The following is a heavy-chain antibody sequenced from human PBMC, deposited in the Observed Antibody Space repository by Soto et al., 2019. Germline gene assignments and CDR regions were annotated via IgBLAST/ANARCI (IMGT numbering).Heavy chain of an antibody. J-gene: IGHJ3*02. CDR2: ISGSGGST. Sequence: GGSLRLSCAASGFTFSSYTMSWVRQAPGKGLEWVSAISGSGGSTYYADSVKGRFTIPRDNSKNTLYLQMNSLRVEDMAVYFCAKVLWSLGYSYGIPDAFDIWGQGTMVTVSS. D-gene: IGHD5-18*01. CDR3: AKVLWSLGYSYGIPDAFDI. V-gene: IGHV3-23*01. CDR1: GFTFSSYT.